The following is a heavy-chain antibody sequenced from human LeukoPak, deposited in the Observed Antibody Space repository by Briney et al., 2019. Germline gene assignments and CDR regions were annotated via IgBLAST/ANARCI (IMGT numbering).Heavy chain of an antibody. J-gene: IGHJ4*02. D-gene: IGHD1-14*01. CDR2: IRSSSSTI. CDR1: GFTFSSYS. Sequence: PGGSLRLSCAASGFTFSSYSMNWVRQAPGKGLEWVSYIRSSSSTIYYADSVKGRFTISRDNAKNSLYLQMNSLRAEDTALYYCAKDTGTRHSGGGFDYWGQGTLVTVSS. V-gene: IGHV3-48*01. CDR3: AKDTGTRHSGGGFDY.